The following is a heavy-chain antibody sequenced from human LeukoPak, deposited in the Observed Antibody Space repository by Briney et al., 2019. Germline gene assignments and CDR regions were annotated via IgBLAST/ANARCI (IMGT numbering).Heavy chain of an antibody. CDR3: ATDLAQQLGNNWFDP. J-gene: IGHJ5*02. V-gene: IGHV1-24*01. CDR1: GYTLTELS. D-gene: IGHD6-13*01. CDR2: FDPEDGET. Sequence: GASVKVSCKVSGYTLTELSMHWVRQAPGKGLEWMGGFDPEDGETIYAQKFQGRVTMTEDTSTDTAYMELSSLRSEDTAVYYCATDLAQQLGNNWFDPWGQGTLVTASS.